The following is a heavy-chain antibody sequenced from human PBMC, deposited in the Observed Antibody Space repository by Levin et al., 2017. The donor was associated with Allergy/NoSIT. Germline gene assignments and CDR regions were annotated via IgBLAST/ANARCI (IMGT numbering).Heavy chain of an antibody. CDR3: ARGVVNSNYFRRNSYSGMDL. CDR1: VGSFNDYY. V-gene: IGHV4-34*01. D-gene: IGHD4-11*01. CDR2: IIHTGST. Sequence: PSETLSLTCAVYVGSFNDYYWSWVRQSPGKGLEWIGEIIHTGSTKYNPSLKSRVSISVDTSKNQFSLNVSSVTAADTAVYYCARGVVNSNYFRRNSYSGMDLWGQGTSVTVSS. J-gene: IGHJ6*02.